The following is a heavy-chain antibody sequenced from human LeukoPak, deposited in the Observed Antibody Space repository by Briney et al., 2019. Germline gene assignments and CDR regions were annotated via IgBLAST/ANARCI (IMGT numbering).Heavy chain of an antibody. Sequence: SGPTLVKPTQTLTLTCTFSGFSLSTSGVGVGWIRQPPGKALEWLAIIYWNDGKSYSPTLKSRPTITKDTSKNQVVLTMTNMAPVDTATYSCAHSRSVYSYIASWGQGTLVTVSS. CDR3: AHSRSVYSYIAS. V-gene: IGHV2-5*01. CDR2: IYWNDGK. J-gene: IGHJ4*02. CDR1: GFSLSTSGVG. D-gene: IGHD3-3*01.